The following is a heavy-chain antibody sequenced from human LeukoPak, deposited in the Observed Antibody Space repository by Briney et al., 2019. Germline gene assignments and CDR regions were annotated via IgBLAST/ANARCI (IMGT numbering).Heavy chain of an antibody. CDR3: AKDKYSSGWYFDYFDY. D-gene: IGHD6-19*01. CDR1: GFTFSSYA. CDR2: ISYDGSNK. J-gene: IGHJ4*02. Sequence: GGSLRLSCAASGFTFSSYAMHWVRQAPGKGLEWVAVISYDGSNKYYADSVKGRFTISRDNSKNTLYPQMNSLRAEDTAVYYCAKDKYSSGWYFDYFDYWGQGTLVTVSS. V-gene: IGHV3-30-3*01.